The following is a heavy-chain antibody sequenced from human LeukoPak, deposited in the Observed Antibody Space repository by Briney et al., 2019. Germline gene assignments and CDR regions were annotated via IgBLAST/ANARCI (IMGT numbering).Heavy chain of an antibody. J-gene: IGHJ4*02. V-gene: IGHV4-59*01. Sequence: PSETLSLTCTVSGVSISSYYWSWIRQPPGKGLEWIGYIYYSGSTNYNPSLKSRVTISVDTSKNQFSLKLSSVTAADTAVYYCARENPELRWIDYWGQGTLVTVSS. CDR2: IYYSGST. D-gene: IGHD4-23*01. CDR1: GVSISSYY. CDR3: ARENPELRWIDY.